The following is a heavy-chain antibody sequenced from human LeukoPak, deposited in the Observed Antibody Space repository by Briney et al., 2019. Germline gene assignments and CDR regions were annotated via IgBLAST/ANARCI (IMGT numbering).Heavy chain of an antibody. CDR1: GGSISSGGYC. Sequence: SETLSLTCTVSGGSISSGGYCWSWICQHPGKGLEWIGYIYYSGSTYYNPSLKSRVTISVDTSKNQFSLKLSSVTAADTAVYYCARGTVYYYDSSGYRTHFDYWGQGTLVTVSS. D-gene: IGHD3-22*01. CDR3: ARGTVYYYDSSGYRTHFDY. V-gene: IGHV4-31*03. CDR2: IYYSGST. J-gene: IGHJ4*02.